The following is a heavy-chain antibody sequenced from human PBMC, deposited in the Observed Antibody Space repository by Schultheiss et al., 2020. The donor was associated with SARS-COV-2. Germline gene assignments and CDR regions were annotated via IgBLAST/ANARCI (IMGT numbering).Heavy chain of an antibody. V-gene: IGHV5-51*01. J-gene: IGHJ4*02. CDR1: GYSFTSYW. D-gene: IGHD2-15*01. CDR2: IYPGDSDT. CDR3: ARQLGYCSGGSCNGGFDY. Sequence: GESLKISCKGSGYSFTSYWIGWVRQMPGKGLEWMGIIYPGDSDTRYSPSFQGQVTISADKSISTAYLQRSSLKASDTAMYYCARQLGYCSGGSCNGGFDYWGQGTLVTVSS.